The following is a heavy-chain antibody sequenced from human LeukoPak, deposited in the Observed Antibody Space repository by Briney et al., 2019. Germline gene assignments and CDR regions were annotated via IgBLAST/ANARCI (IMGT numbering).Heavy chain of an antibody. CDR3: ARGKYCSSTSCFRRVDY. CDR2: ISSSSSYI. Sequence: PGGSLRLSCAASGFTFSGYSMNWVRQAPGKGLDCVSSISSSSSYIYYADSVKGRFTISRDNAKNSLYLQMNSLRAEDTAVYYCARGKYCSSTSCFRRVDYWGQGTLVTVSS. J-gene: IGHJ4*02. D-gene: IGHD2-2*01. CDR1: GFTFSGYS. V-gene: IGHV3-21*01.